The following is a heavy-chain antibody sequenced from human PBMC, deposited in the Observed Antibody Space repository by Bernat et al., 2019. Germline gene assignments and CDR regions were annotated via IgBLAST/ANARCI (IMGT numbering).Heavy chain of an antibody. CDR1: GFTFSTYA. Sequence: EVQLLESGGDSVQPGGSLRLSFAASGFTFSTYAMSWVRQAPGKGREWVSTISSSGSTTYYPESVKGRFTISRDNSKNSIYLQMSSLRAEDTAIYYCAKKHTMTSPGNYFDYWGRGTLVTVSS. CDR3: AKKHTMTSPGNYFDY. CDR2: ISSSGSTT. J-gene: IGHJ4*02. V-gene: IGHV3-23*01. D-gene: IGHD4-17*01.